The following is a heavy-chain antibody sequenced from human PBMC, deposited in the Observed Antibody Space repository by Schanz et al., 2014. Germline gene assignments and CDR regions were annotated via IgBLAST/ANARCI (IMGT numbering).Heavy chain of an antibody. CDR1: GYPFTAYY. D-gene: IGHD3-10*01. CDR2: ISGYNGNT. Sequence: QVQLVQSGAEVKKPGASVKVSCQASGYPFTAYYMHWVRQAPGQGLEWMGWISGYNGNTKNAQNFQGRVTMTTDTSTSTAYMELRSLRSDDTAVYYCASYELGSGSPYYDSWGQGTLVTVSS. J-gene: IGHJ4*02. V-gene: IGHV1-18*04. CDR3: ASYELGSGSPYYDS.